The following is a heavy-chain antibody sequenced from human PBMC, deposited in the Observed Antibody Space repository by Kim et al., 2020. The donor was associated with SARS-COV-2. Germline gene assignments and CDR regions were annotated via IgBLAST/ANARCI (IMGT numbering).Heavy chain of an antibody. CDR3: ARNWAPTVTRGYYYYGMDV. D-gene: IGHD4-17*01. CDR1: GFTFSSYS. CDR2: ISSSSSYI. J-gene: IGHJ6*02. Sequence: GGSLRLSCAASGFTFSSYSMNWVRQAPGKGLEWVSSISSSSSYIYYADSVKGRFTISRDNAKNSLYLQMNSLRAEDTAVYYCARNWAPTVTRGYYYYGMDVWGQGTTVTVSS. V-gene: IGHV3-21*01.